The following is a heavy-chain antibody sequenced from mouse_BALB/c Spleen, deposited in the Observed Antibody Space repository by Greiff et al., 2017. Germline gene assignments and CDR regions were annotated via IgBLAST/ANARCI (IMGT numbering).Heavy chain of an antibody. CDR2: ISSGSSTI. CDR3: ARGQKDYDYADMDY. V-gene: IGHV5-17*02. Sequence: EAKLVESGGGLVPPGGSRILSCAVSGFTFSRLVTHWVRQPPEKGLEWVAYISSGSSTIYYDDTVKGRCTISRDNPNYTLFLQMTSLRSEDTAIYYCARGQKDYDYADMDYWGQGTSDTVSS. D-gene: IGHD1-1*02. J-gene: IGHJ4*01. CDR1: GFTFSRLV.